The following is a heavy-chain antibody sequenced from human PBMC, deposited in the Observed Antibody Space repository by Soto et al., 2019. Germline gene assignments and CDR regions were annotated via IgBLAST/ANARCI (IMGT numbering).Heavy chain of an antibody. D-gene: IGHD2-2*01. CDR3: ARDTSYSTDY. CDR1: GFTFSSRW. V-gene: IGHV3-74*01. J-gene: IGHJ4*02. CDR2: INSDGSTT. Sequence: GGSLRLSCATSGFTFSSRWMHWVRQAPGKGLVWVSYINSDGSTTTYADSVKGRFTISRDNAKNTVYLQMNSLRVDDAAVYYCARDTSYSTDYWGQGTLVTVSS.